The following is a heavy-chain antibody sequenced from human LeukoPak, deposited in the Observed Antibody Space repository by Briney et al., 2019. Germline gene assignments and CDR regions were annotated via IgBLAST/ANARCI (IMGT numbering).Heavy chain of an antibody. D-gene: IGHD4-11*01. V-gene: IGHV4-38-2*01. CDR3: ASLLYSNPPFDY. Sequence: SETLSLTCAVSGYSISRGYYWGWIRQPPGKGLEWIGSIYHSGSTYYNPSLKSRVTLSVDTSKNQFSLQLSSVTAADTAVYYCASLLYSNPPFDYWGQGTLVTVSS. CDR1: GYSISRGYY. J-gene: IGHJ4*02. CDR2: IYHSGST.